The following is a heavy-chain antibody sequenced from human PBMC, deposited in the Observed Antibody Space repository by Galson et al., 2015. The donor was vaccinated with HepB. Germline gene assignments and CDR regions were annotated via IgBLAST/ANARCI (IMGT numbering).Heavy chain of an antibody. V-gene: IGHV5-10-1*01. CDR3: ARDRAAAMVTDLPDY. J-gene: IGHJ4*02. Sequence: QSGAEVKKPGESLRISCKGSGYSFTSYWISWVRQMPGKGLEWMGRIDPSDSYTNYSPSFQGHVTISADKSISTAYLQWSSLKASDTAMYYCARDRAAAMVTDLPDYWGQGTLVTVSS. CDR2: IDPSDSYT. CDR1: GYSFTSYW. D-gene: IGHD5-18*01.